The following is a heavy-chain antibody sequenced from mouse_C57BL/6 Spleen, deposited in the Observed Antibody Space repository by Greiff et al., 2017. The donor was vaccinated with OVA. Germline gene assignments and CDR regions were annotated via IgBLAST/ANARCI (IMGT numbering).Heavy chain of an antibody. CDR1: GYTFTSYW. CDR2: IDPSDSDT. V-gene: IGHV1-50*01. CDR3: ARGLYYDYSYWYFDV. Sequence: VQLQQPGAELVKPGASVKLSCKASGYTFTSYWMPWVKQRPGQGLEWIGEIDPSDSDTNYNQKFKGKATVTVDTSSSTAYMQLSSLTSEDSAVYYCARGLYYDYSYWYFDVWGKGTTVTVSS. J-gene: IGHJ1*03. D-gene: IGHD2-4*01.